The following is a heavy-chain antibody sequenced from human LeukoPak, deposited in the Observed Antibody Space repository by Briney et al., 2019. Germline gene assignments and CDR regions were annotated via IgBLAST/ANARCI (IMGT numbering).Heavy chain of an antibody. J-gene: IGHJ4*02. D-gene: IGHD6-19*01. CDR1: GFTFSSHW. CDR3: ARDSRSSGLTVDY. Sequence: GGSLRLSCAASGFTFSSHWMHWVRQAPGKGLVWVSRVNSDGSSTSYAASVEGRFTISRDNAKNTLYLQMNSLRNEDTAVYYCARDSRSSGLTVDYWGQGTLVTVSS. V-gene: IGHV3-74*01. CDR2: VNSDGSST.